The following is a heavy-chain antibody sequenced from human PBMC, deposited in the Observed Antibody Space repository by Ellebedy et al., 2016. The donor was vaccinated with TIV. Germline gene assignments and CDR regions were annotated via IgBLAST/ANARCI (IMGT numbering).Heavy chain of an antibody. CDR1: AYNFTNYW. J-gene: IGHJ6*02. CDR2: IYPGYSDT. D-gene: IGHD3-16*01. V-gene: IGHV5-51*01. Sequence: GESLKISCKGSAYNFTNYWIGWVRQMPGKGLEWMGIIYPGYSDTRYSPSFQGQVTISADKSIRTAYLQWSSLKASDTAMYYCARRGEYYYYGMDVWGQGTTVTVSS. CDR3: ARRGEYYYYGMDV.